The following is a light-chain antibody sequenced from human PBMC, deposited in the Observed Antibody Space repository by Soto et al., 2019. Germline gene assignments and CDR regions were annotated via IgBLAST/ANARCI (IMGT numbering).Light chain of an antibody. CDR2: GAS. CDR3: QQYGSSPLT. J-gene: IGKJ4*01. V-gene: IGKV3-20*01. Sequence: EIVLTQSPDTLSLSPGERATLSCRASQSVSSSSLAWYQQKPGQAPRLLIYGASSRATGIPDRFSGSGSGTDFTLTISRLEPAAFAVYYCQQYGSSPLTFGGGTKVEIK. CDR1: QSVSSSS.